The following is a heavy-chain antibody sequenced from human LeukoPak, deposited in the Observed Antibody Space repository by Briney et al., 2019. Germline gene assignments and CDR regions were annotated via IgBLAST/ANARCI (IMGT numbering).Heavy chain of an antibody. CDR2: ISGSGGST. J-gene: IGHJ3*02. CDR1: GFTFSSYA. D-gene: IGHD3-22*01. Sequence: PGGSLRLSCAASGFTFSSYAMSWVRQAPGKGLEWVSAISGSGGSTYYADSVKGRFTISRDNSKNTLYLQMNSLRAEDTAVYYCAKVYYYDSSGYPLVSGAFDIWGQGAMVTVSS. V-gene: IGHV3-23*01. CDR3: AKVYYYDSSGYPLVSGAFDI.